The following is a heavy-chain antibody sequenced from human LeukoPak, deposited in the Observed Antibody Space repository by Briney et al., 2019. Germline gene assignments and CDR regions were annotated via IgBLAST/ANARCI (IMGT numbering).Heavy chain of an antibody. J-gene: IGHJ4*02. V-gene: IGHV3-23*01. CDR1: GFTFSSYA. CDR3: AKDSTMVRGVITDLYDY. D-gene: IGHD3-10*01. CDR2: ISGSGGST. Sequence: QSGGSLRLSCAASGFTFSSYAMSWVRQAPGKGLEWVSAISGSGGSTYYADSVKGRFTISRDNSKNTLYLQMNSLRAEDTAVYYCAKDSTMVRGVITDLYDYWGQGTLVTVSS.